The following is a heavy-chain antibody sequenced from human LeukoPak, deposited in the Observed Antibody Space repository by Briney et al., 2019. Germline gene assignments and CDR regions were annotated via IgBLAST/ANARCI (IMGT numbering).Heavy chain of an antibody. J-gene: IGHJ4*02. CDR3: ARGGNWDADY. CDR2: IYYSGST. D-gene: IGHD1-1*01. Sequence: SETLSLTCTVSVGSLSSYYWSWIRPPPGKGLEWVGDIYYSGSTNYNPCLKSRVTIYVDTCKNQFSPKLSSVTPARTAVYYTARGGNWDADYWGQGTLVTVSS. V-gene: IGHV4-59*03. CDR1: VGSLSSYY.